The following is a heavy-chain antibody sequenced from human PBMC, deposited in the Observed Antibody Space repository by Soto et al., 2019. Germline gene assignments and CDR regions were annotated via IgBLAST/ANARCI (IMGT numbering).Heavy chain of an antibody. CDR1: GFTVSSNC. J-gene: IGHJ4*02. D-gene: IGHD2-15*01. CDR3: ARGRGRSSTSCYRYCSGGSCYSSSAPHFDY. V-gene: IGHV4-34*01. Sequence: GSLRLSCAASGFTVSSNCMSWVRQAPGKGLEWIGEINHSGSTNYNPSLKSRVTISVDTSKNQFSLKLSSVTAADTAVYYCARGRGRSSTSCYRYCSGGSCYSSSAPHFDYWGQGTLVTVSS. CDR2: INHSGST.